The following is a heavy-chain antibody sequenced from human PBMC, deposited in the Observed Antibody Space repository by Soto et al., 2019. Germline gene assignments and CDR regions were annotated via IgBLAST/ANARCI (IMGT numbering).Heavy chain of an antibody. D-gene: IGHD4-17*01. CDR3: ARVPTTFYFFDY. CDR2: IDHRGKT. J-gene: IGHJ4*02. CDR1: NYSISSTYY. V-gene: IGHV4-38-2*02. Sequence: SETLSLTCSVSNYSISSTYYWGRVRLSPGKGLEWIGSIDHRGKTYYNPSLKSRGTISVDTSKIRFSLRLKSVTAADTAVYYCARVPTTFYFFDYWGQGTLVTVSS.